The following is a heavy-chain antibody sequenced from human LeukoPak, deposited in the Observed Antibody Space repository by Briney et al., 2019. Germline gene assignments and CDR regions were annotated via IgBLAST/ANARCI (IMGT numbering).Heavy chain of an antibody. CDR1: GFTFSSYS. V-gene: IGHV3-21*01. Sequence: GGSLRLSCAASGFTFSSYSMNWDRQAPGKGLEWVSSISSSSSYIYYADSVKGRFTISRDNAKNSLYLQMNSLRAEDTAVYYCARVIMTTVDPDAFDIWGQGTMVTVSS. J-gene: IGHJ3*02. CDR3: ARVIMTTVDPDAFDI. CDR2: ISSSSSYI. D-gene: IGHD4-23*01.